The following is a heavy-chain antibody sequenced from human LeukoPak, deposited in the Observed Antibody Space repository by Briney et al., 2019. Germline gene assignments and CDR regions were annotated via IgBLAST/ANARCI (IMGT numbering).Heavy chain of an antibody. CDR3: AKVGSSWYHFDC. V-gene: IGHV3-23*01. J-gene: IGHJ4*02. Sequence: GGSLRLSCVASGFTFSGYAMSWVRQAPGKGLEWVSSLSGSGDSTYYADSVKGRFTISRDNSKNTLYLQMYSLRAEDTAVYYCAKVGSSWYHFDCWGQGTLVTVSS. D-gene: IGHD6-13*01. CDR2: LSGSGDST. CDR1: GFTFSGYA.